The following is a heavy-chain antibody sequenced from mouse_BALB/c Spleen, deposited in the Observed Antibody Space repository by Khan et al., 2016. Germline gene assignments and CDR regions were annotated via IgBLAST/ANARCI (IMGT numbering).Heavy chain of an antibody. CDR1: GFDFSRYW. V-gene: IGHV4-1*02. D-gene: IGHD4-1*01. CDR3: AREGDWDAPWFAC. J-gene: IGHJ3*01. Sequence: EVKLLESGGGLVQPGGSLKLSCAASGFDFSRYWMNWVRQAPGKGLEWIGEIHPDSTTINYTPSLKDKFIISRDNAKNTLYLQLNKVRSDDTALYYCAREGDWDAPWFACWGQGTLVAVSA. CDR2: IHPDSTTI.